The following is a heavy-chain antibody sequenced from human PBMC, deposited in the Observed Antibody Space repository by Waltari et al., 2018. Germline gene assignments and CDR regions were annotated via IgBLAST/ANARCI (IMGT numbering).Heavy chain of an antibody. J-gene: IGHJ4*02. CDR1: GGSFSGYY. CDR3: ARGLAYSSSWYMFPYFDY. V-gene: IGHV4-34*01. D-gene: IGHD6-13*01. Sequence: QVQLQQWGAGLLKPSETLSLTCAVYGGSFSGYYWSWIRQPPGKGLEWIGEINHSGSTNSNPALKSRVTISVDTSKNQFSLKLSSVTAADTAVYYCARGLAYSSSWYMFPYFDYWGQGTLVTGSS. CDR2: INHSGST.